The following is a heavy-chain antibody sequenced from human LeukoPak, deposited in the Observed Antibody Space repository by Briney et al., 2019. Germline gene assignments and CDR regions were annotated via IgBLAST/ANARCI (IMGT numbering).Heavy chain of an antibody. Sequence: GGSLRLSCAASGFTVNNKYMSWVRQAPGKGLEWVSIIYTAGSTYYADSVKGRFTTSRDNSKNTLYLQMNSLRAEDTAVYYCATDYDVLTGYYSDVGYWGQGTLVTVSS. CDR1: GFTVNNKY. CDR2: IYTAGST. V-gene: IGHV3-66*01. D-gene: IGHD3-9*01. J-gene: IGHJ4*02. CDR3: ATDYDVLTGYYSDVGY.